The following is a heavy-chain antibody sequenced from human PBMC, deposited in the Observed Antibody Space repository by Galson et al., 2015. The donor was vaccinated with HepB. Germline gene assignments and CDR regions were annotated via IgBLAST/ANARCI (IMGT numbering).Heavy chain of an antibody. D-gene: IGHD4-23*01. Sequence: SLRLSCAASGFTFSSYAMSWVRQAPGKGLEWVSAISGSGGSTYYADSVKGRFTISRDNSKNTLYLQMNSLRAEDTAVYYCAKDRQHTVVRYYFDYWGQGTLVTVSS. CDR3: AKDRQHTVVRYYFDY. CDR1: GFTFSSYA. V-gene: IGHV3-23*01. J-gene: IGHJ4*02. CDR2: ISGSGGST.